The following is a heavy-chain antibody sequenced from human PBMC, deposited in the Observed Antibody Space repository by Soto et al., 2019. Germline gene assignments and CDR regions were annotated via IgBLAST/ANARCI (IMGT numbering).Heavy chain of an antibody. CDR3: ARVGTRSGSYRYFDL. CDR1: GGSISSGDYY. V-gene: IGHV4-30-4*01. D-gene: IGHD1-26*01. J-gene: IGHJ2*01. Sequence: KPSETLSLTCTVSGGSISSGDYYWSWIRQPPGKGLEWIGYIYYSGSTYYNPSLKSRVTISVDTSKNQFSLKLSSVTAADTAVYYCARVGTRSGSYRYFDLWGRGTLVTVSS. CDR2: IYYSGST.